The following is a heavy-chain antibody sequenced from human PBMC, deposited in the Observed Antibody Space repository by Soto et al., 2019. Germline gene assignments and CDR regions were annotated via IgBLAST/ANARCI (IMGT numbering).Heavy chain of an antibody. D-gene: IGHD4-17*01. CDR2: LYYTGST. CDR3: ARVGATVTSQALGFDH. J-gene: IGHJ4*02. Sequence: QVQLQESGPGLVRPSETLSLTCTVSGGSISSHSWSWVRQPPGKGLEWIGYLYYTGSTNYNASLKSQVTMSLDTSKIQFSLMLTSATAADTAVYYCARVGATVTSQALGFDHWGQGILVTVSS. V-gene: IGHV4-59*11. CDR1: GGSISSHS.